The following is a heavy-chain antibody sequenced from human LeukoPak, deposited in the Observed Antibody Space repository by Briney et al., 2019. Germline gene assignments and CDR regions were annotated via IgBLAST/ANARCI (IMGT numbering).Heavy chain of an antibody. CDR3: ARARPYSSGWFSYYYYYYMDV. D-gene: IGHD6-19*01. V-gene: IGHV3-11*04. CDR1: GFTFSDYY. J-gene: IGHJ6*03. CDR2: ISSSGSTI. Sequence: GGSLRLSCAASGFTFSDYYMSRIRQAPGKGLEWVSYISSSGSTIYYADSVKGRFTMSRDNAKNSLYLQMNSLRAGDTAVYYCARARPYSSGWFSYYYYYYMDVWGKGTTVTISS.